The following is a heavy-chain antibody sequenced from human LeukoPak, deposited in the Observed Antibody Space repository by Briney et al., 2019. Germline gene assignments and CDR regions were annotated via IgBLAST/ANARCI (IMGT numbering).Heavy chain of an antibody. CDR3: ARDPYYYDSSGYYYFDY. CDR1: GYTFTSYG. D-gene: IGHD3-22*01. CDR2: ISAYNGNT. Sequence: GASVKVSCKASGYTFTSYGISWVQQAPGQGLEWMGWISAYNGNTNYAQKLQGRVTMTTDTSTSTAYMELRSLRSDDTAVYYCARDPYYYDSSGYYYFDYWGQGTLVTVSS. J-gene: IGHJ4*02. V-gene: IGHV1-18*01.